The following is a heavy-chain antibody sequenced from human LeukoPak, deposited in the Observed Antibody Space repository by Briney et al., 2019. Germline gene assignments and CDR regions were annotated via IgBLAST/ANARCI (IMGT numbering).Heavy chain of an antibody. CDR3: ARDRGGSYSYWFDP. V-gene: IGHV4-38-2*02. CDR1: GYSISSGYY. J-gene: IGHJ5*02. CDR2: IYHSGST. Sequence: SETLSLTCTVSGYSISSGYYWGWIRQPPGNGLEWIGSIYHSGSTYYNPSLKSRVTISVDTSKNQFSLKLSSVTAADTAVYYCARDRGGSYSYWFDPWGQGTLVTVSS. D-gene: IGHD1-26*01.